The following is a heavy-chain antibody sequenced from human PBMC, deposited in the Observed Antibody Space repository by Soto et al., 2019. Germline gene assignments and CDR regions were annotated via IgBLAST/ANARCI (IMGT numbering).Heavy chain of an antibody. CDR3: ASSLAVAGYYYYYGMDV. CDR2: ISAYNGNT. V-gene: IGHV1-18*01. CDR1: GYTFTSYG. D-gene: IGHD6-19*01. J-gene: IGHJ6*02. Sequence: ASVKVSCKASGYTFTSYGISWVRQAPGQGLEWMGWISAYNGNTNYAQKLQGRVTMTTDTSTSTAYMELRSLRSDDTAVYYCASSLAVAGYYYYYGMDVWGQGTTVTVSS.